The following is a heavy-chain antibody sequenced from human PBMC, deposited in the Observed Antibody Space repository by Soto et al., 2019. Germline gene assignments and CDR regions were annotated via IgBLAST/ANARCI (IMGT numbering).Heavy chain of an antibody. Sequence: SETLSLTCTVSGGSISSGGYYWSWIRQHPGKGLEWIGYIYYSGSTYYNPSLKSRVTISVDTSKNQFSLKLSSVTAADTAVYYCARLYCSGGSCYSGFDPWGQGTLVTVSS. CDR2: IYYSGST. CDR3: ARLYCSGGSCYSGFDP. D-gene: IGHD2-15*01. V-gene: IGHV4-31*03. J-gene: IGHJ5*02. CDR1: GGSISSGGYY.